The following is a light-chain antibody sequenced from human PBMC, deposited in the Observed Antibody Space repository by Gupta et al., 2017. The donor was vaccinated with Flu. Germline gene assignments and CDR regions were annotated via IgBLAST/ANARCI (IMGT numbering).Light chain of an antibody. CDR2: GNN. CDR3: QSYDSSLGGWV. Sequence: QSLLTQPPPVSGPPGQRPTLSCTGGSSDIGAGYDVHWYQQLPATAPKLLINGNNSPASGVPDRFSGSTSGSAASLAITGRQAEDEADYCCQSYDSSLGGWVFGGGTKLTVL. V-gene: IGLV1-40*01. J-gene: IGLJ3*02. CDR1: SSDIGAGYD.